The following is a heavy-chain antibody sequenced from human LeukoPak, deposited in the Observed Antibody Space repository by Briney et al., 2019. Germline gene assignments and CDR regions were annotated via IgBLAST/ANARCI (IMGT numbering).Heavy chain of an antibody. D-gene: IGHD5-12*01. V-gene: IGHV1-18*01. CDR3: ARDQDPGYSGYYRPGN. J-gene: IGHJ4*02. CDR2: ISAYNGNT. CDR1: GYTFTSYG. Sequence: ASVKVSCKASGYTFTSYGISWVRQAPGQGLEWMGWISAYNGNTNYAQKLQGRVTMTTDTSTSTAYMELRSLRSDDTAVYYCARDQDPGYSGYYRPGNWGQGTLVTVSS.